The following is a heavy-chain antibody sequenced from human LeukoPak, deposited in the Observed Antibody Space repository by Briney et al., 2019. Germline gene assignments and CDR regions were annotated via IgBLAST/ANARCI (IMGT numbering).Heavy chain of an antibody. CDR2: IIPIFGTA. CDR3: ARGYYGSGMRAYYYYYMDV. J-gene: IGHJ6*03. V-gene: IGHV1-69*13. CDR1: GYTFSGYY. Sequence: SVKVSCKASGYTFSGYYIHWVRQAPGQGLEWMGGIIPIFGTANYAQKFQGRVTITADESTSTAYMELSSLRSEDTAVYYCARGYYGSGMRAYYYYYMDVWGKGTTVTVSS. D-gene: IGHD3-10*01.